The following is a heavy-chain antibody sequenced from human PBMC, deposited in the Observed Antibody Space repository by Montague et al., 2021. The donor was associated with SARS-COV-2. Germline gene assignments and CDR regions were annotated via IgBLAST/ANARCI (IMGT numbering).Heavy chain of an antibody. Sequence: SETLSTCIVSGGSVRSGSYYWSWIRQPPGKGLEWIGYIYYSGSTNYNPSLRSRVTISVDTSKNQFSLKLRSVTAADTAVYYCARDPWRITIFGVVTRYGMDVWGQGTTVTVSS. CDR3: ARDPWRITIFGVVTRYGMDV. CDR2: IYYSGST. CDR1: GGSVRSGSYY. D-gene: IGHD3-3*01. V-gene: IGHV4-61*01. J-gene: IGHJ6*02.